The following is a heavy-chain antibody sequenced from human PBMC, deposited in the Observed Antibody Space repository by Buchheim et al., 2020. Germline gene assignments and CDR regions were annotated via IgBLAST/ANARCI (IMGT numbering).Heavy chain of an antibody. Sequence: QVQLVESGGGVVQPGRSLRLSCAASGFTFSSYAMHWVRQAPGKGLEWVAVISYDGSNKYYADSVKGRFTIARDNSKNKLYLQMNSLRAEDTAVYYCARAVVRLIWFGELLPLDYWGQGTL. CDR1: GFTFSSYA. CDR2: ISYDGSNK. J-gene: IGHJ4*02. CDR3: ARAVVRLIWFGELLPLDY. D-gene: IGHD3-10*01. V-gene: IGHV3-30-3*01.